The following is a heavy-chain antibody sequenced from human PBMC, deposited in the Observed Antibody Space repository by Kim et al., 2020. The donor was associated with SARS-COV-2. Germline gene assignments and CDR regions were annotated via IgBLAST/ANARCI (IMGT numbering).Heavy chain of an antibody. CDR1: GYTFTSYG. V-gene: IGHV1-18*01. D-gene: IGHD6-19*01. Sequence: ASVKVSCKASGYTFTSYGISWVRQAPGQGLEWMGWISAYNGNTNYAQKLQGRVTMTTDTSTSTAYMELRSLRSDDTAVYYCARETEQWLAYYYYYGMDVWGQGTTVTVSS. CDR3: ARETEQWLAYYYYYGMDV. J-gene: IGHJ6*02. CDR2: ISAYNGNT.